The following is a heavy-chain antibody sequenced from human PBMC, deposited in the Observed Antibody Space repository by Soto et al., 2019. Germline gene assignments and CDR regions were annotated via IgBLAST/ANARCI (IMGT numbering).Heavy chain of an antibody. D-gene: IGHD6-6*01. CDR2: ISWNSGSI. V-gene: IGHV3-9*01. Sequence: GGSLRLSCAASGFTFDDYAMHWVRQAPGKGLEWVSGISWNSGSIGYADSVKGRFTISRDNAKNSLYLQMNSLRAEDTALYYCAKDKGAARPLYFFDYWGQGTLVTVSS. CDR1: GFTFDDYA. CDR3: AKDKGAARPLYFFDY. J-gene: IGHJ4*02.